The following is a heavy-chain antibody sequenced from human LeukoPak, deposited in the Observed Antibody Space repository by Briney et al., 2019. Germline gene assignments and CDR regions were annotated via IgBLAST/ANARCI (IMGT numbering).Heavy chain of an antibody. CDR2: IWYDGSNK. CDR3: AKDTGLVGATRYYFDY. D-gene: IGHD1-26*01. CDR1: GFTFSSYG. J-gene: IGHJ4*02. V-gene: IGHV3-33*06. Sequence: GRSLRLSCAASGFTFSSYGMHWVRRAPGKGLEWVAVIWYDGSNKYYADSVKGRFTISRDNSQNTLYLQMNSLRVEDTAVYYCAKDTGLVGATRYYFDYWGQGTLVTVSS.